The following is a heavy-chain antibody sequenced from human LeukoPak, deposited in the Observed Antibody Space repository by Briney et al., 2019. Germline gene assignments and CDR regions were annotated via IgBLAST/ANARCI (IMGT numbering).Heavy chain of an antibody. CDR1: GFTFSSYA. J-gene: IGHJ6*02. CDR2: ISGSGGST. CDR3: ARGPPIMGRFLDV. D-gene: IGHD3-10*01. V-gene: IGHV3-23*01. Sequence: GGSLRLSCAASGFTFSSYAMSWVRQAPGKGLEWVSAISGSGGSTYYADSVKGRFTISRDNAKNSLYLQMNSLRAEDTAVYYCARGPPIMGRFLDVWGQGTTVTVSS.